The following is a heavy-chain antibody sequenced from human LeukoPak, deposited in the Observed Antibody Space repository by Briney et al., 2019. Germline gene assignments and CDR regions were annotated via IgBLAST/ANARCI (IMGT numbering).Heavy chain of an antibody. CDR3: AKQIPGSSGWWGNYYYYMDV. CDR1: GFTFGASG. V-gene: IGHV3-73*01. D-gene: IGHD6-19*01. CDR2: IRSKPKSYAT. Sequence: GGSLRLSCAASGFTFGASGMHWVRQASGKGLEWVGRIRSKPKSYATAYAASVKGRFTVSRDDSKNTLYLQMNSLRAEDTAVYYCAKQIPGSSGWWGNYYYYMDVWGKGTTVTISS. J-gene: IGHJ6*03.